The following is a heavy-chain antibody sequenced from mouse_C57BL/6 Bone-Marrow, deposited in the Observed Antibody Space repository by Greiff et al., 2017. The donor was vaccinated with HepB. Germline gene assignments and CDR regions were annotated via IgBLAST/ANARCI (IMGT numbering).Heavy chain of an antibody. CDR2: IDPENGDT. CDR3: TTRAYSFYAMDY. CDR1: GFNIKDDY. Sequence: DVKLQEPGAELVRPGASVKLSCTASGFNIKDDYMHWVKQRPEQGLEWIGWIDPENGDTEYASKFQGKATITADTSSNTAYLQLSSLTSDDTAVYYCTTRAYSFYAMDYWGQGTSVTVSS. D-gene: IGHD2-12*01. V-gene: IGHV14-4*01. J-gene: IGHJ4*01.